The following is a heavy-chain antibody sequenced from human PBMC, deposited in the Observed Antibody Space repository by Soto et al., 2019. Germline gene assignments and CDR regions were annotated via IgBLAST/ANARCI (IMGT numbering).Heavy chain of an antibody. D-gene: IGHD2-21*01. CDR2: INHLGSI. Sequence: SETLSLTCVVSCGSLSDYFWSWIRQPPGMALEWIGEINHLGSINYNPSLKSRITMSVDTSKNQFSLTLNSVTAADTATYYCARGGISHWAYFYYMDVWDRGTTVTVSS. CDR3: ARGGISHWAYFYYMDV. V-gene: IGHV4-34*01. CDR1: CGSLSDYF. J-gene: IGHJ6*03.